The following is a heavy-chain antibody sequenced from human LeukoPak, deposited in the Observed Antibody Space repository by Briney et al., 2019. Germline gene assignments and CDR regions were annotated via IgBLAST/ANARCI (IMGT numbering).Heavy chain of an antibody. CDR1: GGSISSGSYY. J-gene: IGHJ5*02. Sequence: SETLSLTCTVSGGSISSGSYYWSWIRQPAGKGLEWIGRIYTSGSTNYNPSLKSRVTISVDTSKNQFSLKLSSVTAADTAVYYCARAAGARYNWFDPWGQATLVTVSS. CDR3: ARAAGARYNWFDP. CDR2: IYTSGST. D-gene: IGHD6-13*01. V-gene: IGHV4-61*02.